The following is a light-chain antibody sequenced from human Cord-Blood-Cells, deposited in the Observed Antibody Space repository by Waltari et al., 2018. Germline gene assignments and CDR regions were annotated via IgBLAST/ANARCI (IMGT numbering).Light chain of an antibody. Sequence: QSALTQPASVSGSPGQSITISCTGTSSDVGSYNLVSWYQQHPGKSPKVMIYEGSKRPSGVCNRFSGSKSGDTASLTIYGLQAGDEADYYCCSYAGSSTWVFGGGTKLTVL. CDR3: CSYAGSSTWV. CDR2: EGS. J-gene: IGLJ3*02. CDR1: SSDVGSYNL. V-gene: IGLV2-23*01.